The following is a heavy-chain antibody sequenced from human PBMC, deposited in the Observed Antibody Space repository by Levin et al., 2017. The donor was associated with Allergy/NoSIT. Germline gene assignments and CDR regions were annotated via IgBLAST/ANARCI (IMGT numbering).Heavy chain of an antibody. CDR3: AKIGDCCSGVCFWETLHDAFDV. CDR2: ISFDASQE. V-gene: IGHV3-30*18. D-gene: IGHD2-21*02. CDR1: GFTFNKFG. Sequence: GGSLRLSCAASGFTFNKFGMHWVRQGPGKGLEWVAVISFDASQEYYADSVKGRFTISRDNSKNTLYLQMNSLRPEDTAVYFCAKIGDCCSGVCFWETLHDAFDVWGQGTMVSVSS. J-gene: IGHJ3*01.